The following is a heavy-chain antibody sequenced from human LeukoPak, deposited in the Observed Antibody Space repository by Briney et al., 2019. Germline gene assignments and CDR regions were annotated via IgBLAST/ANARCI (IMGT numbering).Heavy chain of an antibody. D-gene: IGHD2-2*02. CDR1: GYSLTIQD. Sequence: ASVKVSCKTSGYSLTIQDMHWVRQAPGQSLEWMGCINPGNGDTKYSQEFQGRVTITRDTSATTAYMELSSLRSDDMAVYYCTLYNYWGQGTLVTVSS. CDR3: TLYNY. V-gene: IGHV1-3*03. J-gene: IGHJ4*02. CDR2: INPGNGDT.